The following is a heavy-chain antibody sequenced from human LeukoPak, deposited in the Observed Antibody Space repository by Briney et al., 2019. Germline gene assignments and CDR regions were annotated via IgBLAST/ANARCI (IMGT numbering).Heavy chain of an antibody. Sequence: SGTLSLTCTVSGGSISSYYWSWIRQPPGKGLEWIGYIYYSGSTNYNPSLKSRVTISVDTSKNQFSLKLSSVTAADTAVYYCARSGPKAALDYWGQGTLVTVSS. V-gene: IGHV4-59*01. CDR1: GGSISSYY. CDR3: ARSGPKAALDY. CDR2: IYYSGST. J-gene: IGHJ4*02. D-gene: IGHD3-10*01.